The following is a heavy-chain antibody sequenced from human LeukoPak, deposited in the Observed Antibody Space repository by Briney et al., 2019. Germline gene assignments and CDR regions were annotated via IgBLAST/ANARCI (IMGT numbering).Heavy chain of an antibody. CDR1: GYTFTGYY. V-gene: IGHV1-2*02. CDR3: ARGIPFINYGSGYNWFDP. CDR2: INPNSGGT. D-gene: IGHD3-10*01. J-gene: IGHJ5*02. Sequence: ASVKVSCKASGYTFTGYYMHWVRQAPGQGLEWMGWINPNSGGTNYAQKFQGRVTMTRDTSISTAYMELSRLRSDDTAVYYCARGIPFINYGSGYNWFDPWGQGTLVTVSS.